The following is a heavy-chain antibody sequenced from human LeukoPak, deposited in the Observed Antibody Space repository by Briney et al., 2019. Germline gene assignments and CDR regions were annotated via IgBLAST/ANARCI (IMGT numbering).Heavy chain of an antibody. Sequence: PGGSLRLSCAASGFTVSSKYMSWVRQAPGKGLEWVSVIFSGDNTYYADSVKGRFTISRDNSKNTLYLQMNSLRAEDTAVYYCARDFGRGYCSSTSCYGWFDTWGQGTPVTVSS. CDR3: ARDFGRGYCSSTSCYGWFDT. J-gene: IGHJ5*02. CDR1: GFTVSSKY. D-gene: IGHD2-2*01. V-gene: IGHV3-66*02. CDR2: IFSGDNT.